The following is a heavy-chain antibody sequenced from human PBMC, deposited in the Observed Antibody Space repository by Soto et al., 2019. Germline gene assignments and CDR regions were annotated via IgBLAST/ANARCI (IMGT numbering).Heavy chain of an antibody. D-gene: IGHD2-21*02. V-gene: IGHV4-59*01. CDR3: ASSDGGNSDYFDY. CDR2: IYYSGIT. Sequence: KTSETLSLTCTVSGGSISSYYWSWIRQPPGKGLEWIGYIYYSGITNYNPSLKSRVTISVDTSKNQFSLKLSPVTAADTAVYYCASSDGGNSDYFDYWGQGTLVTVS. J-gene: IGHJ4*02. CDR1: GGSISSYY.